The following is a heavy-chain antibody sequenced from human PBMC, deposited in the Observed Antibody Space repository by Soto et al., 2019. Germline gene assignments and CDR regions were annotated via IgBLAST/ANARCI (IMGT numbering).Heavy chain of an antibody. CDR3: TKIALQGAVAGPNRFDP. D-gene: IGHD6-19*01. CDR1: GFTFSNYA. Sequence: GGSRRLSCAASGFTFSNYAMNWVRQAPGKGLEWVSAISGSGGSTYYADSVKGRFTISRDNSKNTLYVQMNSLRAEDTAVYYCTKIALQGAVAGPNRFDPWGQRTLVIVSS. V-gene: IGHV3-23*01. J-gene: IGHJ5*02. CDR2: ISGSGGST.